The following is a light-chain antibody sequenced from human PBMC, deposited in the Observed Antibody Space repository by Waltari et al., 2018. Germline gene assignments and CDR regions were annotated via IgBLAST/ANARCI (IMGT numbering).Light chain of an antibody. V-gene: IGLV2-14*01. J-gene: IGLJ3*02. CDR1: SSDAGGYND. CDR2: GVS. CDR3: GSYTLINTLVV. Sequence: QSALTQPASVSGSPGQSITISCTRTSSDAGGYNDVTWYPPHPGKAPKLIIYGVSNRPSGVSARLSASKSGNTASLTVSVLQAEDEAYYYFGSYTLINTLVVFGGGTKVTVL.